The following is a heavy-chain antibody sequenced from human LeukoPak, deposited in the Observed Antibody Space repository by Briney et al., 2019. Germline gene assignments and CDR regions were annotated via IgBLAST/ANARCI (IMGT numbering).Heavy chain of an antibody. CDR3: ASQYNWNDEEDWFDP. J-gene: IGHJ5*02. CDR1: GYTFTGYY. V-gene: IGHV1-2*02. Sequence: GASVKVSCKASGYTFTGYYMHWVRQAPGQGLEWMGWINPNSGGTNYARKFQGRVTMTRDTSISTAYMELSRLRSDDTAVYYCASQYNWNDEEDWFDPWGQGTLVTVSS. D-gene: IGHD1-1*01. CDR2: INPNSGGT.